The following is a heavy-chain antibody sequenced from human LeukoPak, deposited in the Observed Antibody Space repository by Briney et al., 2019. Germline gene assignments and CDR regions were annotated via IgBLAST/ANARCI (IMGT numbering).Heavy chain of an antibody. CDR1: GGSISSYC. Sequence: PSETLSLTCTVSGGSISSYCWSWIRQPPGKGLEWIGYIYYSGSTNYNPSLKSRVTISVDTSKNQFSLKLSSVTAADTAVYYCASGSYYGDYWGQGTLVTVSS. CDR2: IYYSGST. CDR3: ASGSYYGDY. V-gene: IGHV4-59*01. D-gene: IGHD1-26*01. J-gene: IGHJ4*02.